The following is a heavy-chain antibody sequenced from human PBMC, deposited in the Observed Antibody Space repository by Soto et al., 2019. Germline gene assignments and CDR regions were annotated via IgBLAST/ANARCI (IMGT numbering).Heavy chain of an antibody. V-gene: IGHV3-7*01. Sequence: VQLVESGGGLVQPGGSLRLSCAASGFTFSTYWMTWVRQPPGKGLEWVANMDQDGSETYYVDSVRDRFTVSRDNAKNSLYLQMNSLRVEDTAVYYCVCGGNFFIYWGQGTLVTVSP. D-gene: IGHD3-16*01. CDR1: GFTFSTYW. CDR3: VCGGNFFIY. J-gene: IGHJ4*02. CDR2: MDQDGSET.